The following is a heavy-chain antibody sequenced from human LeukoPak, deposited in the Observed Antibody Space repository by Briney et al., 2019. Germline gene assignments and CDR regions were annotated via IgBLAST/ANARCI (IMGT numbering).Heavy chain of an antibody. CDR3: ARSANRIAAAGRGIDY. CDR1: GYNFTSYW. V-gene: IGHV5-51*04. CDR2: IYPRDSDI. Sequence: GESLKISCKGSGYNFTSYWIGWVRQMPGKGLEWMGSIYPRDSDIRYSPSFQGQVTISADKPISTAYLQWSSLKASDTAIYYCARSANRIAAAGRGIDYWGQGTLVTVSS. J-gene: IGHJ4*02. D-gene: IGHD6-13*01.